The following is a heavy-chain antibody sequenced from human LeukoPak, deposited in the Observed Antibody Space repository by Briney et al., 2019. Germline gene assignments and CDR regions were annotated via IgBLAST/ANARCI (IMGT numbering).Heavy chain of an antibody. CDR3: ARDLSGYFDY. CDR2: IWYDGSNK. V-gene: IGHV3-33*08. D-gene: IGHD3-10*01. Sequence: GGSLRLSCAASGFTFSTYSMNWVRQAPGKGLEWVAAIWYDGSNKYYADSVKGRFTISRDNSKNTLYLQMNSLRGEDTAVYYCARDLSGYFDYWGQGTLVTVSS. J-gene: IGHJ4*02. CDR1: GFTFSTYS.